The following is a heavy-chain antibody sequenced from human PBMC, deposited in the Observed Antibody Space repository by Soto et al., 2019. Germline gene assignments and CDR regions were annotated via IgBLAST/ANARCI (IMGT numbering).Heavy chain of an antibody. D-gene: IGHD4-17*01. V-gene: IGHV1-69*02. CDR1: GGTFSSYT. CDR3: ASQTTENSSFDY. CDR2: IIPILGIA. J-gene: IGHJ4*02. Sequence: GASVKVSCKASGGTFSSYTISWVRQAPGQGLEWMGRIIPILGIANYAQKFQGRVTITADKSMSTAYMELSSLRSEDTAVYYCASQTTENSSFDYWGQGTLVTVSS.